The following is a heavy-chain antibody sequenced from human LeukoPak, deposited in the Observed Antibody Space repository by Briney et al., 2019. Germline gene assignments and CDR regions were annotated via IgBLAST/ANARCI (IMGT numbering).Heavy chain of an antibody. CDR3: ARDAPYYYDSRYFDY. J-gene: IGHJ4*02. D-gene: IGHD3-22*01. Sequence: PGGSLRLSCAASGFTFSNYWMSWVRQAPGKGLEWVANIKQDGSEKYYVDSVKGRFTISRDNAKNSLSLQMNSLRAEDTAVYYCARDAPYYYDSRYFDYWGQGTLVTVCS. CDR2: IKQDGSEK. CDR1: GFTFSNYW. V-gene: IGHV3-7*01.